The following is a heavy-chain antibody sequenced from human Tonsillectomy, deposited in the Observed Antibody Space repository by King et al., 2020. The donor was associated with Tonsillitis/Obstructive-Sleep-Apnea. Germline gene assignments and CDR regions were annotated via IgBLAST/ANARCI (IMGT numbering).Heavy chain of an antibody. CDR1: GYTFTTYG. J-gene: IGHJ4*02. Sequence: VQLVESGGEVKKPRASVKVSCKASGYTFTTYGISWVRQAPGQGLEWMGWISAHNGHTNYAQKLKGRLTMTTDTSTSTAYIELRSLRSDDTAVYYCARDSMSHYYDSSDYYTFDYWGQGTLVTVSS. CDR2: ISAHNGHT. D-gene: IGHD3-22*01. CDR3: ARDSMSHYYDSSDYYTFDY. V-gene: IGHV1-18*01.